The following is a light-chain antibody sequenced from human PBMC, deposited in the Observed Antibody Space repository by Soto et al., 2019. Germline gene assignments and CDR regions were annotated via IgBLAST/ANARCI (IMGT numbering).Light chain of an antibody. CDR1: QSVSSN. CDR2: GAS. V-gene: IGKV3-15*01. Sequence: EIVMTQSPATLSVSPGERATLSCRASQSVSSNLAWYQQKPGQAPRLLIYGASTRATGIPARFSGSGSGTEFTLTINSLQPDDSATYYCQQYHTYWWTFGQGTKVDI. CDR3: QQYHTYWWT. J-gene: IGKJ1*01.